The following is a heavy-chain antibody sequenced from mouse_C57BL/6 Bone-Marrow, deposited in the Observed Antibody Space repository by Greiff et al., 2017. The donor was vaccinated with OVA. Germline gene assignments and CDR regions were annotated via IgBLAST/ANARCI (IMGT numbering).Heavy chain of an antibody. CDR1: GYSITSDY. CDR2: ISYSGST. D-gene: IGHD1-1*01. Sequence: EVQLQQSGPGLAKPSQTLSLSCSATGYSITSDYWNWIRKFPGNKLEYIGYISYSGSTSYNPSLKSRISIIRDTSENQYYLQLNSVTTEDTATYYCARRDYGSSYFDYWGQGTTLTVSS. V-gene: IGHV3-8*01. CDR3: ARRDYGSSYFDY. J-gene: IGHJ2*01.